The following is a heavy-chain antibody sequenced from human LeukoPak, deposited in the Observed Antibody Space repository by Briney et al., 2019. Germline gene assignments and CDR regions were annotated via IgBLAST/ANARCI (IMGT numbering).Heavy chain of an antibody. D-gene: IGHD3-10*01. CDR1: GFTVSTNY. Sequence: GGSLRLSCAASGFTVSTNYMNWVRQAPGGGLEWVSILYSGESTYYADSVKGRFTVSRDSSKNTLFLQMNALGAEDTAVYYCARVGDHYHWYLDVWGRGTLVTVSS. J-gene: IGHJ2*01. CDR3: ARVGDHYHWYLDV. CDR2: LYSGEST. V-gene: IGHV3-53*01.